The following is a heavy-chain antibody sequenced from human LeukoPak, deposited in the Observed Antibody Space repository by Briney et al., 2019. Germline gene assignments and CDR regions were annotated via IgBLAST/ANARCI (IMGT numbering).Heavy chain of an antibody. D-gene: IGHD6-19*01. CDR1: GYTFTSYG. CDR2: ISAYNGNT. Sequence: LRASVKVSCKASGYTFTSYGISWVRQAPGQGLEWMGWISAYNGNTNYAQELQGRVTMTTDTSTSTAYMELRSLRSDDTAVYYCARLQKVRIEYSSGWYWGDVDWFDPWGQGTLVTVSS. V-gene: IGHV1-18*01. J-gene: IGHJ5*02. CDR3: ARLQKVRIEYSSGWYWGDVDWFDP.